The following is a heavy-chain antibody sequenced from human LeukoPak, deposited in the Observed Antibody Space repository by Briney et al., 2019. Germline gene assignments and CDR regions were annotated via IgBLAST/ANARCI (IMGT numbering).Heavy chain of an antibody. CDR1: GFTFSRYA. D-gene: IGHD4-17*01. J-gene: IGHJ3*02. V-gene: IGHV3-23*01. Sequence: GGSLRLSCAASGFTFSRYAMMWLRQAPGKGLEWVSAISSDATLYAGSVKGRFTISRDNSKNTLYLQMSSLRVEDTAVYYCARDLNGDYIGAFEIWGQGTMVTVSS. CDR3: ARDLNGDYIGAFEI. CDR2: ISSDAT.